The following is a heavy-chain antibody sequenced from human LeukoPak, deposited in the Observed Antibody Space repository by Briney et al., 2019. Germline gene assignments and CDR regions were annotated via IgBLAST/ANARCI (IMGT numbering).Heavy chain of an antibody. CDR3: ARESWGRFDY. CDR2: MKEDGSEI. CDR1: GFSFSSWS. Sequence: GGSLRLSCAASGFSFSSWSMSWVRQAPGKRLEGVANMKEDGSEIYYVDSVQGRFTISRDNAKSSVYLQMNSVRGEDTGVYYCARESWGRFDYWGQGTLVTVSS. J-gene: IGHJ4*02. D-gene: IGHD7-27*01. V-gene: IGHV3-7*01.